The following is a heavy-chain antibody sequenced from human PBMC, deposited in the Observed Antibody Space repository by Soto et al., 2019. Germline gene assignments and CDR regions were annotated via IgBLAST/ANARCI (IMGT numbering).Heavy chain of an antibody. CDR2: ISAYNGNT. Sequence: ASVKVSCKASGYTFTSYGISWVRQAPGQGLEWMGWISAYNGNTNYAQKLQGRVTMTTDTSTSTAYMELRSLRSDDTAVYYCARSEDIVVIKGGQFDPWGQGTLVTVSS. J-gene: IGHJ5*02. D-gene: IGHD2-15*01. CDR3: ARSEDIVVIKGGQFDP. V-gene: IGHV1-18*01. CDR1: GYTFTSYG.